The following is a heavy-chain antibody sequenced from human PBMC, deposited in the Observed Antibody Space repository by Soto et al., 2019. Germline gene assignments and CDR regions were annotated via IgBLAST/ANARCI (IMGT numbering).Heavy chain of an antibody. CDR1: GGSISSGGYS. CDR2: IHHSGSA. V-gene: IGHV4-30-2*01. Sequence: PSETLSLTCAVSGGSISSGGYSWSWIRQPPGKGLEWIGYIHHSGSAVYNPSLKSRVTISVDGSKNHFSLKLRSVTAADTAVYYCARGGFHYFDYWGQGTLVTVSS. CDR3: ARGGFHYFDY. J-gene: IGHJ4*02.